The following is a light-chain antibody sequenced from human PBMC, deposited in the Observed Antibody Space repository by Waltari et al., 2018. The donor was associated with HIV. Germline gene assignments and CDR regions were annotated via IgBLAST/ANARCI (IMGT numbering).Light chain of an antibody. CDR3: SSYTTTNTII. V-gene: IGLV2-14*03. CDR2: DVF. CDR1: SSDIGAYEY. J-gene: IGLJ2*01. Sequence: QSALTQPASVSGSPGQSITISCTGTSSDIGAYEYVSWYRQPPDKAPQLLIYDVFYRPSGVSHLFSGSKSGNTASLTISGLQAEDEAVYSCSSYTTTNTIIFGGGTKLTVL.